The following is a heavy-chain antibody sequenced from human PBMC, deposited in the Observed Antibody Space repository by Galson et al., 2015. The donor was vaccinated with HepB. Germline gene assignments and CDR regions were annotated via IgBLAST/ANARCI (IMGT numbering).Heavy chain of an antibody. Sequence: SLRLSCAAPGFTFSSYAMSWVRQAPGKGLEWVSAISGSGGSTYYADSVKGRFTISRDNSKNTLYLQMNSLRAEDTAVYYCANSPQYTGDMDVWGKGTTVTVSS. CDR1: GFTFSSYA. D-gene: IGHD1-1*01. J-gene: IGHJ6*03. CDR2: ISGSGGST. CDR3: ANSPQYTGDMDV. V-gene: IGHV3-23*01.